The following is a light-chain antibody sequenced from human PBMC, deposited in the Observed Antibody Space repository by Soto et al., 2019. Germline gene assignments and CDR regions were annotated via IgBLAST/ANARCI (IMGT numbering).Light chain of an antibody. CDR2: WAS. Sequence: DIVMTQSPDSLAVSLGERATINCKSSRSVLYSSNNKNYLAWYQQRPGQPPTLLIYWASTRQSGVPDQFSGSGSVTNFTLTIRSLQAEDAAFYYCQQYYSIPHTFGQGTKLEIK. CDR1: RSVLYSSNNKNY. CDR3: QQYYSIPHT. J-gene: IGKJ2*01. V-gene: IGKV4-1*01.